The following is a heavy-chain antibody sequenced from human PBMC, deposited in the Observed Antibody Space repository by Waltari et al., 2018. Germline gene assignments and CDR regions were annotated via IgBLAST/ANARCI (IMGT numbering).Heavy chain of an antibody. D-gene: IGHD3-22*01. CDR3: AGCRDSSGYLNCMDV. CDR1: GSTFSTHA. CDR2: ILPILGTP. J-gene: IGHJ6*02. Sequence: QVQLVQSGAEVKKVGSSVKVSCKASGSTFSTHALSWVRQAPGHGLEWMGGILPILGTPSYAQVFQGRVTITADESTSTVYMEMSMLRSDDTAIYYCAGCRDSSGYLNCMDVWGQGTTVTVSS. V-gene: IGHV1-69*01.